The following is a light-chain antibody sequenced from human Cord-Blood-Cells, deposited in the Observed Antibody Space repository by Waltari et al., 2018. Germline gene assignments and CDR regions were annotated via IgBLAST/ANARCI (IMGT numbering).Light chain of an antibody. CDR2: LGS. CDR3: MQALQTPT. Sequence: RXSQSLLHSNGYNYLDWYLQKPGQSPQLLIYLGSNRASGVPDRFSGSGSGTDFTLKISRVEAEDVGVYYCMQALQTPTFGQGTKVEIK. J-gene: IGKJ1*01. CDR1: QSLLHSNGYNY. V-gene: IGKV2-28*01.